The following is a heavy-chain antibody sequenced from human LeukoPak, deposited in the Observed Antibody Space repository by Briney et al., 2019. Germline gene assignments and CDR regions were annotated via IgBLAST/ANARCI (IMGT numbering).Heavy chain of an antibody. D-gene: IGHD7-27*01. J-gene: IGHJ3*02. V-gene: IGHV4-39*02. CDR3: AREPITSGANDAFDI. CDR1: GGSISSSSYY. Sequence: SETLSLTCTVSGGSISSSSYYWGWIRQPPGKGVEWIGSIYYTGSTYKNPSLKSRVTISIDTSKNQFSLKLNSVTAADTAVFYCAREPITSGANDAFDIWGQGTMVTVSS. CDR2: IYYTGST.